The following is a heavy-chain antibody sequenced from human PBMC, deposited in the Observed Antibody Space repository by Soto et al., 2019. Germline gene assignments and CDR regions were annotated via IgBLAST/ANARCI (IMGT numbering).Heavy chain of an antibody. CDR3: ARSFGWYAIDY. J-gene: IGHJ4*02. V-gene: IGHV4-4*02. Sequence: QVLLQESGPGLVQPSGTLSLSCAVSGGSVSSSFFWGWVRQPPGKGLEWIGDIFHSGSVNYNPSLTSRVTISIDKSKNQFSLELNSVTTADTAVYYCARSFGWYAIDYWGQGTLVIVSS. CDR1: GGSVSSSFF. D-gene: IGHD6-19*01. CDR2: IFHSGSV.